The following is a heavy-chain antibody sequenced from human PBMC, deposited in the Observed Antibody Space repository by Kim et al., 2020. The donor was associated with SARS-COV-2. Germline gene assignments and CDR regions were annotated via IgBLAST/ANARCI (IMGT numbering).Heavy chain of an antibody. CDR2: IIPIFGTA. Sequence: SVKVSCKASGGTFSSYAISWVRQAPGQGLEWMGGIIPIFGTANYAQKFQGRVTITADESTSTAYMELSSLRSEDTAVYYCARVDDRYCSSTSCYTVYYGMDVWGQGTTVTVSS. CDR1: GGTFSSYA. V-gene: IGHV1-69*13. J-gene: IGHJ6*02. CDR3: ARVDDRYCSSTSCYTVYYGMDV. D-gene: IGHD2-2*02.